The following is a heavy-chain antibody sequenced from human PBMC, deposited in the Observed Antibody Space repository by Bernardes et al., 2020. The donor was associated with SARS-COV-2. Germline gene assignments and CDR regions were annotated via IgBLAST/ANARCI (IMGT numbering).Heavy chain of an antibody. V-gene: IGHV3-74*01. CDR2: INSDGRTT. J-gene: IGHJ3*02. CDR1: GFTFNNYW. Sequence: GGSLRLSCAASGFTFNNYWMHWVRQAPGKGLVWVSRINSDGRTTNYADSVKGRFTMFRDNAKNTVYLQMNNLRADDTAMYYCTRGRESDVEVAVAAADALDIWGRGTMVTVSS. D-gene: IGHD2-15*01. CDR3: TRGRESDVEVAVAAADALDI.